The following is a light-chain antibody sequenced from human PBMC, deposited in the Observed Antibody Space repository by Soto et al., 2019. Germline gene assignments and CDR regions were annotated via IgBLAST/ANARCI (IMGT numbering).Light chain of an antibody. CDR3: QHQFRHGT. CDR2: GAT. CDR1: QKIDNW. Sequence: DIRMTQSPSTLSAAVGDRVTITCRASQKIDNWLSWYQQKPGKAPKIMIYGATSLDSGVPSRFSASRSRTVFALSISRLQPYDCASYSCQHQFRHGTFGQGTRVQ. J-gene: IGKJ1*01. V-gene: IGKV1-5*01.